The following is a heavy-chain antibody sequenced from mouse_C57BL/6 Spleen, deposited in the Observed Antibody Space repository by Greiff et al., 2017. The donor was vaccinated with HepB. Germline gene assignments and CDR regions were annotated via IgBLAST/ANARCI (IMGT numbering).Heavy chain of an antibody. V-gene: IGHV1-9*01. D-gene: IGHD2-1*01. CDR2: ILPGSGST. Sequence: QVQLQQSGAELMKPGASVKLSCKATSYTFTGYWIEWVKQRPGHGLEWIGEILPGSGSTNYNEKFKGKATFTADTSSNTAYMQLSSLTTEDSAIYYCARKGAIYYGNFYAMDYWGQGTSVTVSS. J-gene: IGHJ4*01. CDR3: ARKGAIYYGNFYAMDY. CDR1: SYTFTGYW.